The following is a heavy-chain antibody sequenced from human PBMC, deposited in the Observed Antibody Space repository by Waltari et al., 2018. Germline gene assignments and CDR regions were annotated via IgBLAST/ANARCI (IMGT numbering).Heavy chain of an antibody. CDR3: ARTPLPLSGMDV. Sequence: QVTLKESGPALVKPTQTLTLTCTFSGFSLSTSGMRVSWIRQPPGKALEWLARIDWDDDKFYSTSLKTRLTISKDTSKNQVVLTMTNMDPVDTATYYCARTPLPLSGMDVWGQGTTVTVSS. CDR2: IDWDDDK. V-gene: IGHV2-70*04. CDR1: GFSLSTSGMR. J-gene: IGHJ6*02.